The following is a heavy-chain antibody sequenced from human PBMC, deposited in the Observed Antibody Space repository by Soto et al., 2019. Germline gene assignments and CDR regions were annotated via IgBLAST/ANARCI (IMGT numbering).Heavy chain of an antibody. CDR3: ARDEVDSSGYYAVTDY. D-gene: IGHD3-22*01. J-gene: IGHJ4*02. Sequence: EVQLVESGGGLVKPGGSLRLSCAASGFTFSSYSMNWVRQAPGKGLEWVSSISSSSSYIYYADSVKGRFTISRDNAKNSLYLQMNSLRAEDTAVYYCARDEVDSSGYYAVTDYWGQGTLVTVSS. CDR1: GFTFSSYS. CDR2: ISSSSSYI. V-gene: IGHV3-21*01.